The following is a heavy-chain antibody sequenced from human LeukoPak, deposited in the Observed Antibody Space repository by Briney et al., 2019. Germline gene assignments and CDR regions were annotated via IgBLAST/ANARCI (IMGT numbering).Heavy chain of an antibody. CDR2: ISNNGGYT. V-gene: IGHV3-23*01. Sequence: PGGSLRLSCAASGFTFSSSAMSWVRQAPGKGLEWVSAISNNGGYTYYAASVQGRFTISRDNSKSTLCLQMNSLRAEDTAVYYCAKQLGYCSDGSCYFPYWGQGTLVTVSS. D-gene: IGHD2-15*01. J-gene: IGHJ4*02. CDR3: AKQLGYCSDGSCYFPY. CDR1: GFTFSSSA.